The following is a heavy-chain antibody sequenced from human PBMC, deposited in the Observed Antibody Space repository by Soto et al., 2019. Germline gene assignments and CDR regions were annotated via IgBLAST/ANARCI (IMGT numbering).Heavy chain of an antibody. J-gene: IGHJ6*02. V-gene: IGHV3-33*01. Sequence: TGGSLRLSCAASGFTFSSYGMHWVRQAPGKGLEWVAVIWYDGSNKYYADSVKGRFTISRDNSKNTLYLQMNSLRAEDTAVYYCARAFREYYDFWSGYYFRGMDVWGQGTTVTVSS. CDR3: ARAFREYYDFWSGYYFRGMDV. D-gene: IGHD3-3*01. CDR1: GFTFSSYG. CDR2: IWYDGSNK.